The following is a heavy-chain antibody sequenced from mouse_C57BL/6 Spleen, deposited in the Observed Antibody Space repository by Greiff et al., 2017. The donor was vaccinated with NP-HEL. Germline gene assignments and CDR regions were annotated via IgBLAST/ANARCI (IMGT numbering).Heavy chain of an antibody. Sequence: EVQLQQSGAELVRPGASVKLSCTASGFNIKDDYMHWVKQRPEQGLEWIGWIDPENGDTEYASKFQGKATITADTSSNTAYLQRSSLTSEDTAVYYCTTGGYYGSFAYWGQGTLVTVSA. CDR1: GFNIKDDY. CDR3: TTGGYYGSFAY. D-gene: IGHD1-1*01. J-gene: IGHJ3*01. V-gene: IGHV14-4*01. CDR2: IDPENGDT.